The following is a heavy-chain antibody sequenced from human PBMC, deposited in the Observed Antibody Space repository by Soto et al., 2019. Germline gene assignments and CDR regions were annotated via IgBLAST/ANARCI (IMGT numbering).Heavy chain of an antibody. CDR2: ISTYNGNT. Sequence: QVHLVQSGAEVKKPGASVKVSCKASGYTFTTYGITWVRQAPGQGLEWMGWISTYNGNTNYEQKLQGRVTMTTDTLTSTAYMELRSLRSDDTAVYYCARRGAYCSGGTCYHVDYWGQGTLVTVSS. CDR3: ARRGAYCSGGTCYHVDY. J-gene: IGHJ4*02. V-gene: IGHV1-18*04. D-gene: IGHD2-15*01. CDR1: GYTFTTYG.